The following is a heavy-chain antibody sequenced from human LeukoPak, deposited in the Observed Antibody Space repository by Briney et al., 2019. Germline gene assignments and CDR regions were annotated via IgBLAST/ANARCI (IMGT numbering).Heavy chain of an antibody. CDR3: ARDLRTGYTYGYPLDY. D-gene: IGHD5-18*01. V-gene: IGHV3-43D*03. J-gene: IGHJ4*02. CDR1: GFTFDDYA. Sequence: PGGSLRLSCAASGFTFDDYAMHWVRQAPGKGLEWVSLISWDGGSTYYADSVKGRFTISRDNSKNSLYLQMNSLRAEDTAFYYCARDLRTGYTYGYPLDYWGQGTLVTVSS. CDR2: ISWDGGST.